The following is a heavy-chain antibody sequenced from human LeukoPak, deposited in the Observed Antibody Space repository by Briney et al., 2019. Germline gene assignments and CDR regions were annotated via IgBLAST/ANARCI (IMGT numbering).Heavy chain of an antibody. CDR2: IIPILGIA. CDR3: ARARWRLTSYPTLFDY. V-gene: IGHV1-69*04. Sequence: ASVKVSCKASGGAFSSYAISWVRQAPGQGLEWMGRIIPILGIANYAQKFQGRVTITADKSTSTAYMELSSLRSEDTAVYYCARARWRLTSYPTLFDYWGQGTLVTVSS. J-gene: IGHJ4*02. CDR1: GGAFSSYA. D-gene: IGHD3-9*01.